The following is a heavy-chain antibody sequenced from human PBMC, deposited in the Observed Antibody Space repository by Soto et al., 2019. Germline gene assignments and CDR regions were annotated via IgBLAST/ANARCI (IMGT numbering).Heavy chain of an antibody. J-gene: IGHJ4*02. V-gene: IGHV1-18*01. CDR3: AKSPRGEMATD. Sequence: QVQLVQSGGEVKKPGASVTVSCKASGYTFINYHITWVRQAPGQGLEWMAWINTYNGMTDYAQRFQGRVTMTRDTSTSTAYRELRTLVSDDTAVYFCAKSPRGEMATDWGQGTLVTVSA. CDR2: INTYNGMT. CDR1: GYTFINYH. D-gene: IGHD5-12*01.